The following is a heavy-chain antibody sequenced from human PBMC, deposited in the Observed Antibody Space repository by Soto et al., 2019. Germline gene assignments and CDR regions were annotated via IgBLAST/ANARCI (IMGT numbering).Heavy chain of an antibody. CDR2: INSDGSSP. CDR3: AREEGYGSGRYFDY. V-gene: IGHV3-74*01. CDR1: GFSFSSYW. Sequence: EEQLVESGGGLVQPGGSLRLSCAAPGFSFSSYWMHWVRQAPGKGLVWVSHINSDGSSPTYADSVKGRFTISRDNAKNTLYLQMNSPRAEDSAVYYCAREEGYGSGRYFDYWGLGTLVTVSS. D-gene: IGHD3-10*01. J-gene: IGHJ4*02.